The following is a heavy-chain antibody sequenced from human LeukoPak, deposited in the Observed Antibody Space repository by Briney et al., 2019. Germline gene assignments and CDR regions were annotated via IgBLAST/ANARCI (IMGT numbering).Heavy chain of an antibody. Sequence: GGSLKLSCAASGFTFSGSAMHGVRQASGKGLEWVGRIRSKANSYATAYAASVKGRFTISRDDSKNTAYLQMNSLKTEDTAVYYCTRRYSGSYPHAFDIWGQGTMVTVSS. J-gene: IGHJ3*02. V-gene: IGHV3-73*01. D-gene: IGHD1-26*01. CDR1: GFTFSGSA. CDR3: TRRYSGSYPHAFDI. CDR2: IRSKANSYAT.